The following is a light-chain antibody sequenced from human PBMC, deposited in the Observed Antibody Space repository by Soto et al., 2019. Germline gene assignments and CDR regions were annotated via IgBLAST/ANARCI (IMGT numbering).Light chain of an antibody. CDR2: AAS. CDR1: QGISNY. CDR3: EKYNSAPALT. V-gene: IGKV1-27*01. Sequence: DIQMTQSRACLSASVGDRVIVTCRASQGISNYLAWYQQKRGKVPKLLIYAASTLQSGVASRFSGSGSGTDFPLTISSLQPEDVATYYCEKYNSAPALTFGGGTKVEIK. J-gene: IGKJ4*01.